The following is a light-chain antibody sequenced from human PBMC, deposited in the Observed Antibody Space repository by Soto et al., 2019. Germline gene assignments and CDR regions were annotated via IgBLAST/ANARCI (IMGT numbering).Light chain of an antibody. J-gene: IGKJ5*01. Sequence: NVLTQSPVTLSLSPWERATLSCTASQSISSYLAWYQQKPGQAPRLLLYDVSKRATGIPARFSGSGSGTDFTLTISSLEPEDFAIYYCQQRNTWPPITFGQGTRLEIK. CDR3: QQRNTWPPIT. CDR2: DVS. V-gene: IGKV3-11*01. CDR1: QSISSY.